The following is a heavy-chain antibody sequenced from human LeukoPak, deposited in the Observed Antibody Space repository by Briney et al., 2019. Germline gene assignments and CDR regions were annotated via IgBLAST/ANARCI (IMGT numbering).Heavy chain of an antibody. D-gene: IGHD6-19*01. V-gene: IGHV4-59*01. CDR2: IYYSGST. CDR3: ARGGAVAGTWSDAFDI. J-gene: IGHJ3*02. CDR1: GGSISSYY. Sequence: SETLSLTCTVSGGSISSYYWSWIRQPPGKGLEWIGYIYYSGSTNYNPSLKSRVTISVDTSKNQFSLKLTSVTAADTAVYYCARGGAVAGTWSDAFDIWGQGTMVTVSS.